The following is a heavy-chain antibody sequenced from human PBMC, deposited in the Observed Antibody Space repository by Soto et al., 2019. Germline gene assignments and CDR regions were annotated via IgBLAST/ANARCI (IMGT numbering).Heavy chain of an antibody. V-gene: IGHV3-21*01. CDR2: ISSSSSYI. J-gene: IGHJ4*02. D-gene: IGHD5-12*01. CDR3: ARVEMATRGLDY. CDR1: GFTFSSYS. Sequence: EVQLVESGGGLVKPGGSLRLSCAASGFTFSSYSMNWVRQAPGKGLEWVSSISSSSSYIYYADSVKGRFTISRDNAKNSLYLQMNSLRAEDTAVYYCARVEMATRGLDYWGQGTLVTVSS.